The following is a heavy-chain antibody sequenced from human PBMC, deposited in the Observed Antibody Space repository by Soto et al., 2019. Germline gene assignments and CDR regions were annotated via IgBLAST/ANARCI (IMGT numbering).Heavy chain of an antibody. CDR1: GFTFSSYW. D-gene: IGHD2-2*01. CDR3: ARDRRTSSHAFDI. CDR2: IKQDGSEK. Sequence: GSLRLSCAASGFTFSSYWMSWVRQAPGKGLEWVANIKQDGSEKYYVDSVKGRFTISRDNAKNSLYLQMNSLRAEDSAVYYCARDRRTSSHAFDIWGQGTMVTVSS. V-gene: IGHV3-7*05. J-gene: IGHJ3*02.